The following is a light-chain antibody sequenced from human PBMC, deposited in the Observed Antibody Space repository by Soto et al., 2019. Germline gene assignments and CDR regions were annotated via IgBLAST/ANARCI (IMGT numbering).Light chain of an antibody. V-gene: IGKV1-12*01. CDR2: ATS. Sequence: DIQMTQSPSSVSASVGDRVTITCRASPGVSSWLAWYQQKPGKAPNLLIYATSNLQSGVPSRFSGSGSGTDFTLNISSLHPEDFATYYCQQTHTFPLTFGPGTNVDIK. J-gene: IGKJ3*01. CDR3: QQTHTFPLT. CDR1: PGVSSW.